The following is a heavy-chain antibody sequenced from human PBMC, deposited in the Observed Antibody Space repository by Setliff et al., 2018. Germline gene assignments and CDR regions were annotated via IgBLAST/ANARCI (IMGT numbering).Heavy chain of an antibody. D-gene: IGHD5-12*01. CDR2: ISGYNGYT. Sequence: ASVKVSCKAFGYTFAKYGTSWVRQAPGQGLEWMGWISGYNGYTVYAQKLQGRVTLTTDTSTGTAYMEVRSLRSDDTAQYYCARERGDIVTTTSYYYYLDVWGKGTTVTVSS. CDR1: GYTFAKYG. V-gene: IGHV1-18*01. CDR3: ARERGDIVTTTSYYYYLDV. J-gene: IGHJ6*03.